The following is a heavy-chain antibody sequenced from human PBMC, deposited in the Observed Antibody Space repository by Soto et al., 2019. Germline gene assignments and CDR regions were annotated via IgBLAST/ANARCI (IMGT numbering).Heavy chain of an antibody. Sequence: TLSLTCTVSGGSISSYYWSWIRQPPGKGLEWIGYIYYSGSTDYNPSLKSRVTISVDSSKNQFSLKLSSVTAADTAVYYCARRGADTSGYYHFWGQGSLVTV. CDR2: IYYSGST. CDR3: ARRGADTSGYYHF. CDR1: GGSISSYY. D-gene: IGHD3-22*01. J-gene: IGHJ4*02. V-gene: IGHV4-59*01.